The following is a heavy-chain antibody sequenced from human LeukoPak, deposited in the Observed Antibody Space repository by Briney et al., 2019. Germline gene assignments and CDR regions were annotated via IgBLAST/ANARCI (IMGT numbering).Heavy chain of an antibody. CDR1: GYTFTSYA. Sequence: ASVKVSCKASGYTFTSYAMHWVRQAPGQRLEWMGWINAGNGNTKYSQRFQGRVTITRDTSASTAYMELSSLRSEDTAVYYCARDVYVSSSGYYEFTFDYWGQGTPVTVSS. D-gene: IGHD3-22*01. CDR3: ARDVYVSSSGYYEFTFDY. CDR2: INAGNGNT. J-gene: IGHJ4*02. V-gene: IGHV1-3*01.